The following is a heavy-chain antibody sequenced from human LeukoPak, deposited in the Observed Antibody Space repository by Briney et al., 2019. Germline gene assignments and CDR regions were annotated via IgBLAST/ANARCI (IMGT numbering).Heavy chain of an antibody. CDR1: GGSISSSSYY. CDR3: AKIEPIAVAGIDY. J-gene: IGHJ4*02. V-gene: IGHV4-39*07. Sequence: SETLSLTCTVSGGSISSSSYYWGWIRQPPGKGLEWIGSIYYSGSTYYNPSLKSRVTISVDTSKNQFSLKLSSVTAADTAVYYCAKIEPIAVAGIDYWGQGTLVTVSS. CDR2: IYYSGST. D-gene: IGHD6-19*01.